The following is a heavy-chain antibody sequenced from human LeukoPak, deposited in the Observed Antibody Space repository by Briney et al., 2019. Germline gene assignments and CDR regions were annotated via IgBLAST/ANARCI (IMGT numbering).Heavy chain of an antibody. Sequence: GGSLRLSCTASGFTFSNFWMGWVRQAPGKGLEWVAVISYDGSNKYYADSVKGRFTISRDNSKNTLYLQMNSLRAEDTAVYYCATSSSAYYYYYGMDVWGQGTTVTVSS. CDR3: ATSSSAYYYYYGMDV. D-gene: IGHD6-6*01. CDR2: ISYDGSNK. V-gene: IGHV3-30-3*01. J-gene: IGHJ6*02. CDR1: GFTFSNFW.